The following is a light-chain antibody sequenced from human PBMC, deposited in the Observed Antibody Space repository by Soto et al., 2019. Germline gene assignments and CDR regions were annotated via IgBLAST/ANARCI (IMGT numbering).Light chain of an antibody. CDR2: AAS. CDR1: QGISSY. V-gene: IGKV1-9*01. Sequence: DIQLTQSPSFLSASVGDRVTITCRASQGISSYLAWYQHKLGKAPRLLIYAASTFQSGVPSRVSGSGSGTECALTISSLQPEDFATYYCQQLNSYPRTFGQGTKLEIK. CDR3: QQLNSYPRT. J-gene: IGKJ2*01.